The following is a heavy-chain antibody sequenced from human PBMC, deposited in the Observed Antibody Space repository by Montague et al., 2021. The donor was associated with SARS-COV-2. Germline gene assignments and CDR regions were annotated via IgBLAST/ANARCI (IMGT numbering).Heavy chain of an antibody. CDR3: ARHVGDVWTGFSVDS. Sequence: SETLSLTCNVSGDSISSANYQWAWFRQPPGNGLQWVGSISHSGSAYYNPSLKSRLTISVDMSKRVFSLDVESVAVADTAFYYCARHVGDVWTGFSVDSRGQGTLGTVSS. CDR2: ISHSGSA. D-gene: IGHD3-3*01. CDR1: GDSISSANYQ. J-gene: IGHJ4*02. V-gene: IGHV4-39*01.